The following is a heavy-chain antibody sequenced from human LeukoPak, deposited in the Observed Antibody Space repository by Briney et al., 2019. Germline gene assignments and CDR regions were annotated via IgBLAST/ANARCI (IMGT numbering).Heavy chain of an antibody. CDR1: GGSISSSSYY. J-gene: IGHJ6*03. CDR2: IYYSGST. V-gene: IGHV4-39*01. D-gene: IGHD6-13*01. CDR3: ARHSRGKQQLASYYYYYMDV. Sequence: PSETLSLTCTVSGGSISSSSYYWGWIRQPPGKGLEWIGSIYYSGSTYYNPSLKSRVTISVDTSKNQFSLKLSSVTAADTAVYYCARHSRGKQQLASYYYYYMDVWGKGTTVTVSS.